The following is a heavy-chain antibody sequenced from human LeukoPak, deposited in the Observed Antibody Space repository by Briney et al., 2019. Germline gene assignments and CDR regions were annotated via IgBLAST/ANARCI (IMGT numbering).Heavy chain of an antibody. CDR1: ELPFSTYW. CDR3: ARSSSFWVTSGIDY. V-gene: IGHV3-21*01. Sequence: GGSLRLSCVASELPFSTYWMTWVRQAPGKGLEWVSSISSSSDYTYYADSVKGRFTISRDSAKNSLYLQMNSLRAEDTAVYYCARSSSFWVTSGIDYWGQGTLVTVSS. D-gene: IGHD4-17*01. CDR2: ISSSSDYT. J-gene: IGHJ4*02.